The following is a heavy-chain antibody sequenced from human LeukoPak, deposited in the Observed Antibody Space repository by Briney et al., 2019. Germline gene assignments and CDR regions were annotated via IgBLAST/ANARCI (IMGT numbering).Heavy chain of an antibody. Sequence: GASLKISCKGSGYSFSSYWIGWGRQMPGRGREWMGVSYPGGCGTRYSPSFKGRVTISVDKSMSTCYLQWSSLKAVDPAMYYCARHRPRYCSSTSCYTGQGYYYYYYRMDLWGQGTTVPVSS. J-gene: IGHJ6*02. CDR1: GYSFSSYW. CDR3: ARHRPRYCSSTSCYTGQGYYYYYYRMDL. V-gene: IGHV5-51*01. CDR2: SYPGGCGT. D-gene: IGHD2-2*02.